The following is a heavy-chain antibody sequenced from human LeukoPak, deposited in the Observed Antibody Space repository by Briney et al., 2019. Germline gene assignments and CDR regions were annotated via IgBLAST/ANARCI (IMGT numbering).Heavy chain of an antibody. CDR2: IYYSGST. CDR3: ARDSGSYDPRHWFDP. Sequence: SPSETLSLTCTVSGGSISSSSYYWGWIRQPPGKGLEWIGSIYYSGSTYYNPSLKSRVTISVDTSKNQFSLKLSSVTAADTAVYYCARDSGSYDPRHWFDPWGQGTLVTVSS. D-gene: IGHD1-26*01. V-gene: IGHV4-39*07. CDR1: GGSISSSSYY. J-gene: IGHJ5*02.